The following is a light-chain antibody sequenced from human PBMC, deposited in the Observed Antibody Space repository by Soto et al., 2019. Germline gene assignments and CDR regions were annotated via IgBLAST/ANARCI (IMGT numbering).Light chain of an antibody. Sequence: IQLTQSPSFLSASVGDRVTITCRASQGISSYLAWYQQKPGKAPKLLIYAASTWESGVPSRFSGSGSGTEFTLTISSLQPDDFATYYCQHYNTYAEAFGQGTKVDIK. CDR2: AAS. CDR3: QHYNTYAEA. CDR1: QGISSY. V-gene: IGKV1-9*01. J-gene: IGKJ1*01.